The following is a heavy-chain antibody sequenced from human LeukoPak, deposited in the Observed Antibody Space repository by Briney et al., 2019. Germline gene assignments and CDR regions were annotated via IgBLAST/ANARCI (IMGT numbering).Heavy chain of an antibody. CDR2: IKQDGSEK. CDR1: GFTFSSYW. J-gene: IGHJ1*01. D-gene: IGHD6-19*01. CDR3: ASFDSSGWYFYFQH. Sequence: GGSLRLSCAASGFTFSSYWMSWVRQAPGKGLEWVANIKQDGSEKYYVDSVKGRFTISRDNAKNSLYLQMNSLRAEDTAVYYCASFDSSGWYFYFQHWGQGTLVTVSS. V-gene: IGHV3-7*01.